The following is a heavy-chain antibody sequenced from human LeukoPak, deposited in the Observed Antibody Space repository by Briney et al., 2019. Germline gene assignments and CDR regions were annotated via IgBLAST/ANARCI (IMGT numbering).Heavy chain of an antibody. Sequence: GASVKVSCKASGGTFSSYAISWVRQAPGQGLEWMGGIIPIFGTANYAQKFQGRVTITTDESTSTAYMELSSLRSEDTAVYYCARVRNQKGGDGNWFDPWGQGTLVTVSS. D-gene: IGHD1-14*01. CDR2: IIPIFGTA. CDR1: GGTFSSYA. J-gene: IGHJ5*02. CDR3: ARVRNQKGGDGNWFDP. V-gene: IGHV1-69*05.